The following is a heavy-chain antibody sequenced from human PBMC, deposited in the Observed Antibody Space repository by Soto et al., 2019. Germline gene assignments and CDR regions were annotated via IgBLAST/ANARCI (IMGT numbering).Heavy chain of an antibody. Sequence: SETLSLTCTVSGGSISSYYWSWIRQPPGKGLEWIGYIYYSGSTNYNPSLKSRVTISVDTSKNQFSLKLSSVTAADTAVYYCARELGYSYGFIDYWGQGTQVTVSS. V-gene: IGHV4-59*12. CDR2: IYYSGST. J-gene: IGHJ4*02. CDR1: GGSISSYY. D-gene: IGHD5-18*01. CDR3: ARELGYSYGFIDY.